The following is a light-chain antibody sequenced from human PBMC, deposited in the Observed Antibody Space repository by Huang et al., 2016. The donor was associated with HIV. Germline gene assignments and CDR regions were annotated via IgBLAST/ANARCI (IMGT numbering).Light chain of an antibody. CDR1: QSVGTN. J-gene: IGKJ1*01. CDR3: QQHNTWPRT. V-gene: IGKV3-15*01. CDR2: AAS. Sequence: EIVMTQSPATLSVSPGQRATLSCRTSQSVGTNLAWYQQRRGQPPRLLIYAASTRASGRPARCSGSGSGTEFTLTVSSLQSEDFAVYYCQQHNTWPRTFGQGTRV.